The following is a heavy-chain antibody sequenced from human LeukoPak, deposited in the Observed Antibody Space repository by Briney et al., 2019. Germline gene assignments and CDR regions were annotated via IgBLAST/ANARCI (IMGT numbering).Heavy chain of an antibody. CDR2: IYSDGNT. J-gene: IGHJ3*02. D-gene: IGHD3-10*01. V-gene: IGHV3-53*01. Sequence: GGSLRLSCAASGFTVSANYMSWVRQAPGKGLEWVSVIYSDGNTFYADSVKGRFTISRDNSKNTLYLQMNGLRAEDTAVYYCARDPPNYASGGLYGYWGQGGPTDVFDIWGQGTMVTVSS. CDR1: GFTVSANY. CDR3: ARDPPNYASGGLYGYWGQGGPTDVFDI.